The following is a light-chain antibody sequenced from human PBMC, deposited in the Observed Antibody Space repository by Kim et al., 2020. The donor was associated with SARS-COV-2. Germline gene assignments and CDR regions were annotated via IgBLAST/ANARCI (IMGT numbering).Light chain of an antibody. J-gene: IGLJ1*01. V-gene: IGLV2-8*01. CDR2: EVS. CDR3: SSFAGGGNYV. Sequence: GQSFTISCTGTSSDVGGYNHVTWYQQHPGKAPKLMIYEVSKRPSGVPDRFSGSKSGNTASLTVSGLQVEDEADYYCSSFAGGGNYVFGSGTKVTVL. CDR1: SSDVGGYNH.